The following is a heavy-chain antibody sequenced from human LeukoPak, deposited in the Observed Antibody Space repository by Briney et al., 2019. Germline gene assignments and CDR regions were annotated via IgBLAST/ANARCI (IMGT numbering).Heavy chain of an antibody. D-gene: IGHD4-17*01. CDR3: ARVRGPTTVTDY. CDR1: GFTFSSYA. J-gene: IGHJ4*02. V-gene: IGHV3-23*01. CDR2: ISGSGGST. Sequence: PGGSLRLSCAASGFTFSSYAMSWVRQAPGKGLEWVSAISGSGGSTYYADSVKGRFTISRDNSKNTLYLQMNSLRAEDTAVYYCARVRGPTTVTDYWGQGTLVTVSS.